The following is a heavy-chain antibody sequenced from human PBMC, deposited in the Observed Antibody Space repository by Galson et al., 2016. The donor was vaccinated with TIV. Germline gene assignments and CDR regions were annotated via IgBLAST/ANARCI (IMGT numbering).Heavy chain of an antibody. CDR3: ARVDHSGNSYLGDALDI. CDR1: GYAFSSYA. D-gene: IGHD1-26*01. Sequence: SVKVSCKASGYAFSSYAIHWVRQAPGQSLEWLGWITAANGNTRYSLKFQGRVTITRDTSASTAYMELSSLRYEDTAVYYCARVDHSGNSYLGDALDIWGQGTIVTVSS. J-gene: IGHJ3*02. V-gene: IGHV1-3*01. CDR2: ITAANGNT.